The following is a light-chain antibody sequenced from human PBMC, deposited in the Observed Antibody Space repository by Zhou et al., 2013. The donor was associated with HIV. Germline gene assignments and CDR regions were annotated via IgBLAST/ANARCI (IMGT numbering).Light chain of an antibody. Sequence: EIVLTQSPATLSLSPGERATLSCRASQSVRSSLAWYQQKPGQAPRLLIYDASNRATGIPARFSGSGSGTDFTLTISRLEPEDFAVYYCQQYGSSLTFGQGTRLEIK. J-gene: IGKJ5*01. CDR1: QSVRSS. V-gene: IGKV3-11*01. CDR2: DAS. CDR3: QQYGSSLT.